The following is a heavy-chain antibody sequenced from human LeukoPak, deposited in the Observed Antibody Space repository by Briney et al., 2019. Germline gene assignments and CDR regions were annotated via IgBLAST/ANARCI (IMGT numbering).Heavy chain of an antibody. V-gene: IGHV1-2*06. J-gene: IGHJ5*02. CDR1: GYTFTSYD. CDR2: INPNSGGT. D-gene: IGHD3-16*01. Sequence: ASVKVSCKASGYTFTSYDINWVRQAPGQGLEWMGRINPNSGGTNYAQKFQGRVTMTRDTSISTAYMELSRLRSDDTAVYYCARDGGDNWFDPWGQGTLVTVSS. CDR3: ARDGGDNWFDP.